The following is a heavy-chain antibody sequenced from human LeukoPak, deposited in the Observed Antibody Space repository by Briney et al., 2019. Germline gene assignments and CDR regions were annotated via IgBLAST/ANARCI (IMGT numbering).Heavy chain of an antibody. J-gene: IGHJ4*02. V-gene: IGHV3-23*01. CDR1: GXTFSSYA. Sequence: PGGSLRLSCAASGXTFSSYAMSWVRQAPGKGLEWVSGFSGSGVGTYYADSVKGRFTISRDNSKNTLYLQMNSLRAEDTAVYFCAREFRKPSTGDWGQGTLVTVSS. CDR2: FSGSGVGT. D-gene: IGHD1-14*01. CDR3: AREFRKPSTGD.